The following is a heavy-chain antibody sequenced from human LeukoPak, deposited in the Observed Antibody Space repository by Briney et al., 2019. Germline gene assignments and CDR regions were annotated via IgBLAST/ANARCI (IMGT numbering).Heavy chain of an antibody. J-gene: IGHJ4*02. D-gene: IGHD6-19*01. Sequence: PGGSLRLSCAASGFTFNDYYMSWIRQAPGKGLEWLSYINIGGTNTHYADSVKGRFTISRDNAKNSLYLQMNSLRAEDTAVYYCASQSGYSSGFDYWGQGTLVTVSS. CDR1: GFTFNDYY. V-gene: IGHV3-11*06. CDR2: INIGGTNT. CDR3: ASQSGYSSGFDY.